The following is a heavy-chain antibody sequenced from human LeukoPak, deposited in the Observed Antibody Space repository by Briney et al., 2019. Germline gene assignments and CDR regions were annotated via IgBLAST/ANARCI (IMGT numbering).Heavy chain of an antibody. CDR1: GGSFSGFH. J-gene: IGHJ4*02. D-gene: IGHD3-16*01. Sequence: KTSETLSLTCAVYGGSFSGFHWSWIRQPPGKGLEWIGEINHSGSTKYNPSLKSRVTISVDTSKSQFSLKVNSVTAADTAVYHCANLVITFGGKLSDYWGQGTLVTVSS. CDR2: INHSGST. V-gene: IGHV4-34*01. CDR3: ANLVITFGGKLSDY.